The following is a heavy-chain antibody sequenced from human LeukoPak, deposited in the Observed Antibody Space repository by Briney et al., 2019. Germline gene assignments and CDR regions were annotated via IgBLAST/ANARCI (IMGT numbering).Heavy chain of an antibody. V-gene: IGHV4-59*01. CDR2: IYYSGST. Sequence: SETLSLTCTVSGGSINSYYWSWIRQPPGKGLEWIGYIYYSGSTNYNPSLKSRVTISRDTSKNQFSLKLRSVTAADTAAYYCTSGGMVSGDYWGHGTLVTVSS. CDR3: TSGGMVSGDY. J-gene: IGHJ4*01. CDR1: GGSINSYY. D-gene: IGHD2-8*01.